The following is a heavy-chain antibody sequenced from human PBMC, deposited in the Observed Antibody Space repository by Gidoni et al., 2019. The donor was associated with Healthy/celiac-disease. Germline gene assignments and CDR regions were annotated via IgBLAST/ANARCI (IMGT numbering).Heavy chain of an antibody. CDR3: TADRGSIAVAALGPFDY. D-gene: IGHD6-19*01. CDR1: GFTFSNAW. J-gene: IGHJ4*02. V-gene: IGHV3-15*07. Sequence: EVQLVESGGGLVKPGGSLRLSCAACGFTFSNAWRKGVRQAPLKWLECVGRIKSKPDRGTTDYAAPVKGRFTISRDESKNTLYLQMNSLKTEDTAVYYCTADRGSIAVAALGPFDYWGQGTLVTGSS. CDR2: IKSKPDRGTT.